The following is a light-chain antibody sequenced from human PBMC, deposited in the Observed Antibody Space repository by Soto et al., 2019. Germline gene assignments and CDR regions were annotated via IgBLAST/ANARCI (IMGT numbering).Light chain of an antibody. CDR3: LTYNGPPLI. Sequence: DMQMTQSPSSLSASVGDRVTITCRASQGLGNYLAWYQQKPGKAPKLLIYTASSLQSCVPSRFSGSGSVTDFTLPISGLQPEDVATYYCLTYNGPPLILRGGTKVEL. CDR2: TAS. J-gene: IGKJ4*01. CDR1: QGLGNY. V-gene: IGKV1-27*01.